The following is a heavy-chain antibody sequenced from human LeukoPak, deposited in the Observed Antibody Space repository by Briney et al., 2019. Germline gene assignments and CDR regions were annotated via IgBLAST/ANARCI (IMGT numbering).Heavy chain of an antibody. CDR2: IYWDDDK. CDR3: AHHVLRYFDWLLFDY. J-gene: IGHJ4*02. CDR1: GCSLGTRGVG. D-gene: IGHD3-9*01. V-gene: IGHV2-5*02. Sequence: KVSGPTLVNPTQTLTLTCTFSGCSLGTRGVGVGWIRQPPGKALEWLPLIYWDDDKRYSPSLKSRLTITKDTSKNQVVLKMTNMDPVDTATYYCAHHVLRYFDWLLFDYWGQGTLVTVSS.